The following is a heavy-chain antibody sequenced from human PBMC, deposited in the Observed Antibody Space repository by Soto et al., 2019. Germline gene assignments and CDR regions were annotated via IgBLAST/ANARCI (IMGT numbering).Heavy chain of an antibody. CDR1: GGSISSGGYY. V-gene: IGHV4-31*03. D-gene: IGHD1-26*01. J-gene: IGHJ6*02. CDR3: ARESVRGLLNYGMDV. CDR2: IYYSGST. Sequence: QVQLQESGPGLVKPSQTLSLTCTVSGGSISSGGYYWSWIRQHPGKGLEWIGYIYYSGSTYYNPSLKSRVTISVDTSKTQFSLKLSSVTAADTAVYYCARESVRGLLNYGMDVWGQGTTVTVSS.